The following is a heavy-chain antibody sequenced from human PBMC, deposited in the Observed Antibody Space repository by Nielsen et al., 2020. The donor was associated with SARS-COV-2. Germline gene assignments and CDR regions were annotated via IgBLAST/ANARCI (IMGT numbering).Heavy chain of an antibody. D-gene: IGHD6-13*01. J-gene: IGHJ6*02. CDR1: GFTVSSNY. Sequence: GESLKISCAASGFTVSSNYMSWVRQAPGKGLEWVSVIYSGGSTYYADSVKGRFTISRDNAKNSLYLQMNSLRAEDTAVYYCAGGSVGSSWYRDYYYYYGMDVWGQGTTVTVSS. CDR2: IYSGGST. V-gene: IGHV3-53*01. CDR3: AGGSVGSSWYRDYYYYYGMDV.